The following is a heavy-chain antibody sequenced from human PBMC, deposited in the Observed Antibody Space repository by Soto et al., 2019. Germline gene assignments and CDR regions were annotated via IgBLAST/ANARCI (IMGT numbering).Heavy chain of an antibody. Sequence: ASVKVSCKASGYTFTSYGISWVRQAPGRGLEWMGWISAYNGNTNYAQKLQGRVTMTTDTSTSTAYMELRSLRSDDTAVYYCAGGPIYCSSTSCYFDYWGQGTLVTVSS. D-gene: IGHD2-2*01. V-gene: IGHV1-18*01. J-gene: IGHJ4*02. CDR2: ISAYNGNT. CDR3: AGGPIYCSSTSCYFDY. CDR1: GYTFTSYG.